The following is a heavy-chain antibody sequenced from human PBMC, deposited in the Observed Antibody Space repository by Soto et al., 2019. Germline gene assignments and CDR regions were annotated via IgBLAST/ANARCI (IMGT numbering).Heavy chain of an antibody. CDR2: IHSREST. CDR3: ARDQGVAAAGITWFDP. V-gene: IGHV4-4*07. J-gene: IGHJ5*02. D-gene: IGHD6-13*01. CDR1: GASMNSYH. Sequence: QVQLQASGPGLVKPSETLSLTCTVSGASMNSYHWSWIRQPAGKGLEWIGHIHSRESTNYNPSLKSRVTMSVDTSKNQFSLRLMSLTAADTAVYYCARDQGVAAAGITWFDPWGQGSLVTVSS.